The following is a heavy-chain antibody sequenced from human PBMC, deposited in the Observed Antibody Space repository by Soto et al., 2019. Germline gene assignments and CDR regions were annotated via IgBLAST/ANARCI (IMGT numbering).Heavy chain of an antibody. J-gene: IGHJ6*02. CDR3: ARAPQYQLTIYYYGMDV. Sequence: GASVKVSCTASGYTFTIYAMHWVRQAPGQRLEWMGWINAGNGNTKYSQKFQGRVTITRDTSASTAYMELSSLRSEDTAVYYCARAPQYQLTIYYYGMDVWGQGTTVTVSS. V-gene: IGHV1-3*01. CDR2: INAGNGNT. CDR1: GYTFTIYA. D-gene: IGHD2-2*01.